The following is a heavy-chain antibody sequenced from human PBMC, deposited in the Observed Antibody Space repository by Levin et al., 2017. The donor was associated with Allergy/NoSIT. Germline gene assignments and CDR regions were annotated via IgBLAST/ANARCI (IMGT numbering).Heavy chain of an antibody. Sequence: SETLSLTCAVYGGSFSGSYWSWIRQPPGKGLEWVGESNHRGSANFNPSLTSRVTISVDTSKNQFSLKLSSVTAEEKGVYFCERGRYKRGSSNRDFDYWGQGTLVTVSS. CDR3: ERGRYKRGSSNRDFDY. V-gene: IGHV4-34*01. J-gene: IGHJ4*02. CDR2: SNHRGSA. D-gene: IGHD2-2*01. CDR1: GGSFSGSY.